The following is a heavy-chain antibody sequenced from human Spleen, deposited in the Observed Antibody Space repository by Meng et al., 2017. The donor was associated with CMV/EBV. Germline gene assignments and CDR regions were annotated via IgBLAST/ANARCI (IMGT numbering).Heavy chain of an antibody. CDR1: GFTFSSYS. CDR2: ISSSSSYI. J-gene: IGHJ2*01. Sequence: GESLKISCAASGFTFSSYSMNWVRQAPGKGLEWVSSISSSSSYIYYADSVKRRFTISRDNSKNTLSLQMNSLRAEDTAVYYCARLYSSSWYGVDWYFDLWGRGTLVTVSS. D-gene: IGHD6-13*01. CDR3: ARLYSSSWYGVDWYFDL. V-gene: IGHV3-21*04.